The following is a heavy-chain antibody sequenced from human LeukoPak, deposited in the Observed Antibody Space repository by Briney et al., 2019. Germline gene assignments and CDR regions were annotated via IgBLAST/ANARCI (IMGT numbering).Heavy chain of an antibody. Sequence: GASVKVSCKASGYTFTSYDIHWVRQATGKGLEWMGWMNPNSGNTGYAQKFQGRVTMTRNTSISTAYMELSSLRSEDTAVYYCARAGGYCGRISCPYFFDYWGQGSLVAVSS. CDR1: GYTFTSYD. V-gene: IGHV1-8*01. CDR2: MNPNSGNT. D-gene: IGHD2-15*01. CDR3: ARAGGYCGRISCPYFFDY. J-gene: IGHJ4*02.